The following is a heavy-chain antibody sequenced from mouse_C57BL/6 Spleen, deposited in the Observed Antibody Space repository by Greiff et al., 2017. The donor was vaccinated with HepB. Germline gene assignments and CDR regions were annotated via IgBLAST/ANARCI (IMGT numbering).Heavy chain of an antibody. CDR1: GFTFSSYA. V-gene: IGHV5-4*01. J-gene: IGHJ3*01. CDR3: ARDQGYSIAWFAY. CDR2: ISDGGSYT. D-gene: IGHD2-5*01. Sequence: EVKLVESGGGLVKPGGSLKLSCAASGFTFSSYAMSWVRQTPEKRLEWVATISDGGSYTYYPDNVKGRFTISRDNAKNNLYLQMSHLKSEDTAMYYCARDQGYSIAWFAYWGQGTLVTVSA.